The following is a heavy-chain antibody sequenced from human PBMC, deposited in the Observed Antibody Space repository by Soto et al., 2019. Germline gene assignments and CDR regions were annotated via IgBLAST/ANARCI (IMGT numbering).Heavy chain of an antibody. J-gene: IGHJ4*02. Sequence: GGTLRRSCSASGFTFSRYSVNWVRQTQGKGPEWVSSISSTSNYIYYADSMKGRFTVSRDNAKNSVYLDMSSLSAEDTAVYSCARESEDLTSNFVYWGEGTLVTVSS. V-gene: IGHV3-21*01. CDR2: ISSTSNYI. CDR3: ARESEDLTSNFVY. CDR1: GFTFSRYS.